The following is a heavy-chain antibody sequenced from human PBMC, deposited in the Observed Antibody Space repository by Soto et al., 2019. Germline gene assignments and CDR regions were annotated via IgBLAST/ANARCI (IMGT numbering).Heavy chain of an antibody. CDR1: GFTFSSYG. CDR3: AKDRRAGGNYGSYSDF. D-gene: IGHD1-7*01. J-gene: IGHJ4*02. V-gene: IGHV3-23*01. CDR2: SSATGAGT. Sequence: LRLSCAASGFTFSSYGMTWVRQAPGKGLEWVSFSSATGAGTYYADSVKGRFTISRDNSKNTLYLQMTSLRADGTAVYYCAKDRRAGGNYGSYSDFWGQGALVTVSS.